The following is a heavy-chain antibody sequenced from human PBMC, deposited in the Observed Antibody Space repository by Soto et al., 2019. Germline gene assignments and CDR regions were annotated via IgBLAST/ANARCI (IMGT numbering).Heavy chain of an antibody. Sequence: QVHLVESGGGVVQPGRSLRLSCEVSGFTFSSYDIHWVRQAPGKGLEWVAVISYDGSNKYYADSVKGRFTISRENSKNTLYLQMKSLGAEDTAVYYCAKGAVAAQGWFDPWGQGTLVTVSS. CDR2: ISYDGSNK. CDR1: GFTFSSYD. CDR3: AKGAVAAQGWFDP. D-gene: IGHD6-19*01. J-gene: IGHJ5*02. V-gene: IGHV3-30*18.